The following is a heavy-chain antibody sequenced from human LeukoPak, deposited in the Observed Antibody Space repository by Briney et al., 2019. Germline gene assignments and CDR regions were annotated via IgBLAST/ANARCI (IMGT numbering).Heavy chain of an antibody. V-gene: IGHV4-61*02. CDR1: GGSISSGGYY. CDR2: IYTSGST. CDR3: ARDLTANDAFDI. Sequence: KPSQTLSLTCTVSGGSISSGGYYWSWIRQPAGKGLEWIGRIYTSGSTNYNPSLKSRVTISVDTSKNQFSLGLSSVTAADTAVYYCARDLTANDAFDIWGQGTMVAVSS. J-gene: IGHJ3*02. D-gene: IGHD2-21*02.